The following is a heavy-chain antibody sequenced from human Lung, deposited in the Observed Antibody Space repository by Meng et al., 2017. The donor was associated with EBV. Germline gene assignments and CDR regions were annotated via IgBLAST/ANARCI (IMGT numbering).Heavy chain of an antibody. Sequence: EVQLVESGGGLVKPGESLRLSCVASGFIFSDYNMNWLRQAPGKGLEWVSSISSGNSYIYYADSVKGRFSISRDNAKNSLSLQMNSLRADDTAVYYCARLTGTGWFDPWGQGTLVTVS. J-gene: IGHJ5*02. CDR1: GFIFSDYN. V-gene: IGHV3-21*02. D-gene: IGHD1-7*01. CDR3: ARLTGTGWFDP. CDR2: ISSGNSYI.